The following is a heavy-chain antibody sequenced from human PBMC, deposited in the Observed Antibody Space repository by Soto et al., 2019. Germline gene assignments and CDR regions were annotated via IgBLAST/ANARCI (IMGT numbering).Heavy chain of an antibody. CDR3: ARAHDYGDYPHWYFDL. Sequence: QVQLVQSGAEVKKPGASVKVSCKASGYTFTSYAMHWVRQAPGQRLEWMGWINAGNGNTKYSQKFQGRVTITRDTSASTAYMELSSLRSEDTAVYYCARAHDYGDYPHWYFDLWGRGNLVTVSS. CDR1: GYTFTSYA. CDR2: INAGNGNT. V-gene: IGHV1-3*01. D-gene: IGHD4-17*01. J-gene: IGHJ2*01.